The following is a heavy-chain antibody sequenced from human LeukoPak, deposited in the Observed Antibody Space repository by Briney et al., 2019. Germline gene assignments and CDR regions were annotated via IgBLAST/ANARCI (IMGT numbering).Heavy chain of an antibody. V-gene: IGHV4-39*07. Sequence: PETLSLTCTVSGGSISSYYWGWIRQPPGKGLEWIGSIYYSGSTYYNPSLKSRVTISVDTSKNQFSLKLSSVTAADTAVYYCARGTPPGYNWFDPWGQGTLVTVSS. CDR2: IYYSGST. D-gene: IGHD4-23*01. J-gene: IGHJ5*02. CDR3: ARGTPPGYNWFDP. CDR1: GGSISSYY.